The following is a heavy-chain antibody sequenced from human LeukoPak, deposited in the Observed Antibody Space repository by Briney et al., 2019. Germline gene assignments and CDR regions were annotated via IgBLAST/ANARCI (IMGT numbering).Heavy chain of an antibody. CDR3: ARVIGFGELSLGY. Sequence: GASVKVSCKASGFTFTGCYMHWVRQAPGQGVEGMGWINPNSGGTNYAQKFQGGVTMTGDTSISTAYMELSRLRSDDTAVYYCARVIGFGELSLGYWGQGTLVTVSS. CDR1: GFTFTGCY. J-gene: IGHJ4*02. V-gene: IGHV1-2*02. D-gene: IGHD3-10*01. CDR2: INPNSGGT.